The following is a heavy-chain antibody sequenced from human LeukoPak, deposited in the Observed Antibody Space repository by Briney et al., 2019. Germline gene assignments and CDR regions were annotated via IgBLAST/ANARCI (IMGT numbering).Heavy chain of an antibody. CDR3: ARGSTSKRGPFDY. CDR2: IYYSGST. Sequence: SETLSLTCTVSGGSISSYYWSWIRQPPGKGLEWIGYIYYSGSTNYNPSLKSRVTISVDTSRNQFSLKLSSVTAADTAVYYCARGSTSKRGPFDYWSQGTLVTVSS. J-gene: IGHJ4*02. D-gene: IGHD2/OR15-2a*01. CDR1: GGSISSYY. V-gene: IGHV4-59*01.